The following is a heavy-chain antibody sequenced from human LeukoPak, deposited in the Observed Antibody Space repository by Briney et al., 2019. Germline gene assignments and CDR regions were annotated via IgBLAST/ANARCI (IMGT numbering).Heavy chain of an antibody. V-gene: IGHV4-59*08. D-gene: IGHD6-19*01. CDR1: GVSISIYY. CDR2: IYYIGST. CDR3: ARHDNKQWLLDY. Sequence: SETLSLTCTVSGVSISIYYWSWIRQPPGKGLEWIGYIYYIGSTNYNPSLKSRVTISVDTSKNQFSLKLSSVTAADTAVYYCARHDNKQWLLDYWGQGTLVTVSS. J-gene: IGHJ4*02.